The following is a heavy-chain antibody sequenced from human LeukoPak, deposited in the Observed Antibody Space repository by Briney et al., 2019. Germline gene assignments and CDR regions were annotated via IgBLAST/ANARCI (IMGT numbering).Heavy chain of an antibody. J-gene: IGHJ3*02. Sequence: PSQTVSLTCSVSGGSISSGGYYWSWIRQHPGKGLEWIGYIYYSGSTYYNPSLKSRVTISVDTSKNQFSLKLSSVTAADTAVYYCARVEGDFWSGSHAFDIWGQGTMVTVSS. V-gene: IGHV4-31*03. CDR2: IYYSGST. CDR1: GGSISSGGYY. D-gene: IGHD3-3*01. CDR3: ARVEGDFWSGSHAFDI.